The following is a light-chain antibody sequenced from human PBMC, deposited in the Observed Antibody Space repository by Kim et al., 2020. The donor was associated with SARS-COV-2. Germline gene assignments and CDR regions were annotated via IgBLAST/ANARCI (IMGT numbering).Light chain of an antibody. J-gene: IGKJ3*01. CDR3: QQYDNLFIFT. CDR1: QDISNY. Sequence: SVGGRVTITCQASQDISNYLNWYQQKPGKAPKLLIYDASNLETGVPSRFSGSGSGTDFTFTISSLQPEDIATYYCQQYDNLFIFTFGPGTKVDIK. CDR2: DAS. V-gene: IGKV1-33*01.